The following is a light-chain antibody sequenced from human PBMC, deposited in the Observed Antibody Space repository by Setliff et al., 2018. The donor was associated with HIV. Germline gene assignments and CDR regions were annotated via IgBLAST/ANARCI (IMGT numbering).Light chain of an antibody. CDR3: CSYAGSYTLGV. Sequence: QSALTQPRSVSGSPGQSVTISCTGTSSDVGGYNYVSWYQQHPGKAPKLMIYDVSKRLSGVPDRFSGSKSGNTASLTISGLQAEDEADYYCCSYAGSYTLGVFGTGTKVTV. J-gene: IGLJ1*01. CDR1: SSDVGGYNY. V-gene: IGLV2-11*01. CDR2: DVS.